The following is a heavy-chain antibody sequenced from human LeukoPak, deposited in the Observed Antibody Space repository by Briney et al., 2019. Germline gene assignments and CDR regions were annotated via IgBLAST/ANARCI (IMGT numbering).Heavy chain of an antibody. J-gene: IGHJ4*02. CDR3: ARGQRRYSSSWPYYFDY. CDR2: MNPNSGNT. Sequence: ASVKVSCKASGYTFTSYDINWVRQATGQGPEWMGWMNPNSGNTGYAQKFQGRVTMTRNTSISTAYMELSSLRSEDTAVYYCARGQRRYSSSWPYYFDYWGQGTLVTVSS. CDR1: GYTFTSYD. V-gene: IGHV1-8*01. D-gene: IGHD6-13*01.